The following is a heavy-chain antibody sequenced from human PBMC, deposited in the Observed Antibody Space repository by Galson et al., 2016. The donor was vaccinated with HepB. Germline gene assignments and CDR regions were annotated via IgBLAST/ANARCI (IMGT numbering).Heavy chain of an antibody. Sequence: SVKVSCKATGGNFGSYGVSWVRQAPGQGPEWMVGVIPFFGTPDLAQKFQGRLTVSADRSTGTAYMELSSLTADDTAVYYCARVVKGYVGRMDVWGQGTTVTVSS. CDR1: GGNFGSYG. CDR2: VIPFFGTP. CDR3: ARVVKGYVGRMDV. V-gene: IGHV1-69*06. D-gene: IGHD3-9*01. J-gene: IGHJ6*02.